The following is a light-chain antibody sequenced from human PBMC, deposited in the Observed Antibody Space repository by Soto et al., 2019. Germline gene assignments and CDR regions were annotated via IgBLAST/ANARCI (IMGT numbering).Light chain of an antibody. Sequence: DIQMTQSPSTLSASVGDRVTITFRASQSITNRLAWYQQKPGKAPKVLIYDASNLESGVPSRFSGSGSGTEFILTISSLQPDDFASYSCQHYGGMWTFGQGTKVDIK. CDR3: QHYGGMWT. CDR2: DAS. V-gene: IGKV1-5*01. J-gene: IGKJ1*01. CDR1: QSITNR.